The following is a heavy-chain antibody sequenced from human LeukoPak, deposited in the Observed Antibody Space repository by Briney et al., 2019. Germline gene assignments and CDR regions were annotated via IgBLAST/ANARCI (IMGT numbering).Heavy chain of an antibody. CDR1: GYSISSSNW. CDR3: ARITDDAFDI. D-gene: IGHD1-14*01. J-gene: IGHJ3*02. Sequence: SETLSLTCAVSGYSISSSNWWGWIRQPPGKGLEWIGYIYYSGSTYYSPSLKSRIIMSVDTSKNQFSLKLSSVTAVDTAVYYCARITDDAFDIWGQGTMVTASS. V-gene: IGHV4-28*01. CDR2: IYYSGST.